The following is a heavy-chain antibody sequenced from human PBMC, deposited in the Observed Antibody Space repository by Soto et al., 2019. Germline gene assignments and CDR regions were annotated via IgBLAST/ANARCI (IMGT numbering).Heavy chain of an antibody. V-gene: IGHV3-33*01. CDR1: GFTFSSYG. Sequence: GGSLRLSCAASGFTFSSYGMHWVRQAPGKGLEWVAVIWYDGSNKYYADSVKGRFTISRDNSKNTLYLQMNSLRAEDTAVYYCARDLGGYSSSWRARYYYYGMDVWGQGTTVTVSS. J-gene: IGHJ6*02. CDR2: IWYDGSNK. CDR3: ARDLGGYSSSWRARYYYYGMDV. D-gene: IGHD6-13*01.